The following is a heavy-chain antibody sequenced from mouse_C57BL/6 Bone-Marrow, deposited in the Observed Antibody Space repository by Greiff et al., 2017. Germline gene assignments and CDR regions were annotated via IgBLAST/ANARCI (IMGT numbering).Heavy chain of an antibody. J-gene: IGHJ2*01. CDR1: GYAFSSSW. CDR3: ARRSTVVAVNYFNY. CDR2: IYPGDGDT. D-gene: IGHD1-1*01. Sequence: VQLQQSGPELVKPGASVKISCKASGYAFSSSWMNWVKQRPGRGLVWIGRIYPGDGDTNYNGKFKGKATLTADKSSSTAYMQLSSLTSEDSAVYVCARRSTVVAVNYFNYWGQGTTLTVSS. V-gene: IGHV1-82*01.